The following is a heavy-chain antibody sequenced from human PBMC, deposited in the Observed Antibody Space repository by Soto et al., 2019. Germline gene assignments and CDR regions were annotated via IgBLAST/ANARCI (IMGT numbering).Heavy chain of an antibody. J-gene: IGHJ4*02. D-gene: IGHD5-12*01. CDR1: GGTFSSYT. Sequence: SVKVSCKASGGTFSSYTISWVRQAPGQGLEWMGRIVPILGIANYAQKFQGRVTITADKSTSTAYMELSSLRSEDTAVYYCARDVEMATPNYFDYWGQGTLVTVSS. CDR3: ARDVEMATPNYFDY. V-gene: IGHV1-69*04. CDR2: IVPILGIA.